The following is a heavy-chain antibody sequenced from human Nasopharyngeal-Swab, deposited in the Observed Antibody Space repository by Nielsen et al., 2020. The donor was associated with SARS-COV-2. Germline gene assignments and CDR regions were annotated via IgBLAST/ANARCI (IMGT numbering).Heavy chain of an antibody. J-gene: IGHJ4*02. Sequence: GESLKISCAASGFTFSSYAMSWVRQAPGKELEWVSAIIGSGGSTYYADSVKGRFTISRDNSKNTLFLQMNSLRAEDTAVYYCARDKRSSWYRVSLDYWGQGSLVTVSS. V-gene: IGHV3-23*01. CDR1: GFTFSSYA. CDR2: IIGSGGST. D-gene: IGHD6-13*01. CDR3: ARDKRSSWYRVSLDY.